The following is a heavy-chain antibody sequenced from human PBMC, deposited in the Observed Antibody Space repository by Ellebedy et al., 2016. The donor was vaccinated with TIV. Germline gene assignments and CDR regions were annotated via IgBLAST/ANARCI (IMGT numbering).Heavy chain of an antibody. CDR3: AKEAPRGYGGYATD. D-gene: IGHD5-12*01. J-gene: IGHJ4*02. V-gene: IGHV3-23*01. CDR1: GFTFTTYG. Sequence: PGGSLRLSCAASGFTFTTYGMSWVRQAPGKGLEWVSGVSGSGGSTYYADSVKGRFTISRHNSKNTLYLQMSSLRAEDTAIYYCAKEAPRGYGGYATDWGQGTLVTVSS. CDR2: VSGSGGST.